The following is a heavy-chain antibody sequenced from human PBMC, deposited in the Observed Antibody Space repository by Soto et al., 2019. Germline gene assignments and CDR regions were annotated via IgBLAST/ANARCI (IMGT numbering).Heavy chain of an antibody. V-gene: IGHV3-64*01. CDR1: GFTFSSYA. Sequence: GGSLRLSCAASGFTFSSYAMHWVRQAPGKGLEYVSAISSNGGSTYYANSVKGRFTISRDNSKNTLYLQMGSLRAEDMAVYYCARVMSCSGGSCYYMDVWGKGTTVTVSS. J-gene: IGHJ6*03. D-gene: IGHD2-15*01. CDR3: ARVMSCSGGSCYYMDV. CDR2: ISSNGGST.